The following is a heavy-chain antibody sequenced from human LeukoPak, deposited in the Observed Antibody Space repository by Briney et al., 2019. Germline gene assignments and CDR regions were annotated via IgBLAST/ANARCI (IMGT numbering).Heavy chain of an antibody. D-gene: IGHD2-2*01. CDR3: AKFLAAQLLSPDEDAFDI. CDR2: IRYDGSNK. V-gene: IGHV3-30*02. CDR1: GFTFSSYG. Sequence: GGSLRLSCAASGFTFSSYGMHWVRQAPGKGLEWVAFIRYDGSNKYYADSVKGRFTISRDNSKNTLYLQMNSLRAEDTAVYYCAKFLAAQLLSPDEDAFDIWGQGTMVTVSS. J-gene: IGHJ3*02.